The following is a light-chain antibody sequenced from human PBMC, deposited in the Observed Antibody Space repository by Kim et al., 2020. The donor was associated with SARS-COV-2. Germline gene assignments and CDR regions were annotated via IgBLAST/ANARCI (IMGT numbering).Light chain of an antibody. Sequence: PSSSACRSSQSLVYSDGNTYLTWFHQRPGQTPRRLVYKGSSRDSGVPDRFSGSGSGTDFTLKISRVEAEDVGMYYCVQGTHWPPTSGQGTKLDIK. CDR1: QSLVYSDGNTY. CDR2: KGS. V-gene: IGKV2-30*01. J-gene: IGKJ1*01. CDR3: VQGTHWPPT.